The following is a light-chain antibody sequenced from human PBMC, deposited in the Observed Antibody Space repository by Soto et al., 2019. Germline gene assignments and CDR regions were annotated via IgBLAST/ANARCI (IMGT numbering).Light chain of an antibody. CDR3: QHYGGTPIT. Sequence: EIVMTQSPATLSVSPWDSATLSCRASQSVSNNLAWYHQKPGQAPRVLIYGASIRATGVPARFSGSGSGTEFTLTISSLQSEDFALFYCQHYGGTPITFGLGTRLEIK. CDR2: GAS. J-gene: IGKJ5*01. CDR1: QSVSNN. V-gene: IGKV3-15*01.